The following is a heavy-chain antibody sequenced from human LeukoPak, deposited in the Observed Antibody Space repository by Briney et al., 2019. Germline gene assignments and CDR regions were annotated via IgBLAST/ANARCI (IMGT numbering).Heavy chain of an antibody. Sequence: GGSLRLSCAASGFTFTSYAMSWVRQAPGKGLEWVSAISPSGGSTYYPDSVKGRFTISRDNSRNTLYLQVNSLRAEDTAVYFCAKEPTSRGSGRGYFDLWGRGTLVTVPS. J-gene: IGHJ2*01. V-gene: IGHV3-23*01. CDR3: AKEPTSRGSGRGYFDL. CDR1: GFTFTSYA. D-gene: IGHD6-19*01. CDR2: ISPSGGST.